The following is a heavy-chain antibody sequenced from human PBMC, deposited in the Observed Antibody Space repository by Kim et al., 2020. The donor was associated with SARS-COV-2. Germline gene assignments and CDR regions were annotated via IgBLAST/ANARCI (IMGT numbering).Heavy chain of an antibody. Sequence: GGSLRLSCAASGFTFSSYAMHWVRQAPGKGLEWVAVISYDGSNKYYADSVKGRFTISRDNSKNTLYLQMNSLRAEDTAVYYCARVYYDILTGFQYWGQGTLVTVSS. CDR1: GFTFSSYA. V-gene: IGHV3-30*04. J-gene: IGHJ4*02. D-gene: IGHD3-9*01. CDR2: ISYDGSNK. CDR3: ARVYYDILTGFQY.